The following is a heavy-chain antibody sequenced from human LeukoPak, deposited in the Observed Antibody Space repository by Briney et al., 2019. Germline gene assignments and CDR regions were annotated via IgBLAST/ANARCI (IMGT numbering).Heavy chain of an antibody. J-gene: IGHJ4*02. Sequence: GGSLRLSCAASGFSFSYYSMAWVRQAPGKGLEWVANIKHDGSEKNYVDSVKGRFTISRDNAKNSLYLQMSSLRAEDTAVYYCARAYNDYGDYRNLPDYWGQGTLVTVSS. CDR2: IKHDGSEK. D-gene: IGHD4-17*01. V-gene: IGHV3-7*04. CDR3: ARAYNDYGDYRNLPDY. CDR1: GFSFSYYS.